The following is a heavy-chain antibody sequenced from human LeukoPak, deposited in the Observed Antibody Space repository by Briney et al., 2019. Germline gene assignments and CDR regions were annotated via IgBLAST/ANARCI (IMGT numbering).Heavy chain of an antibody. CDR1: GYRFTSYW. CDR2: IYPDDSDT. V-gene: IGHV5-51*01. J-gene: IGHJ4*02. Sequence: PGESLKISCKGSGYRFTSYWIGWVRQMPGKGLEWMGIIYPDDSDTRYSPSFQGQVTISADKSINTAYLQWSSLKASDTAMYYCARLFYYHTSGPFDYWGLGTLVTVSS. CDR3: ARLFYYHTSGPFDY. D-gene: IGHD3-22*01.